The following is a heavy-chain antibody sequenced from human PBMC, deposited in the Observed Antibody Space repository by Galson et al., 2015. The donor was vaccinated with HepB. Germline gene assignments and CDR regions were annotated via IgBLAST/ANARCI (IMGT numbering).Heavy chain of an antibody. D-gene: IGHD3-3*01. J-gene: IGHJ6*02. CDR2: ISGSGGST. V-gene: IGHV3-23*01. Sequence: SLRLSCAASASEFTFSNYAMSWVRQAPGKGLEWVSAISGSGGSTYYADSVKGRFTISRDNSKNTLYLKMNSLRAEDTAVYYCAKDNYDFWSTYYHYYYYGMDVWGQGTTVTVSS. CDR3: AKDNYDFWSTYYHYYYYGMDV. CDR1: EFTFSNYA.